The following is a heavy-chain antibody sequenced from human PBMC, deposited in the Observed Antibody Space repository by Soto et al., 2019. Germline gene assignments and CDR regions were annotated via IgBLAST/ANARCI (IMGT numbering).Heavy chain of an antibody. D-gene: IGHD3-10*01. Sequence: QVQLQESGPGLVKPSETLSLTCTVSGGSISSYYWSWIRQPPGKRLEWIGYIYYSGSTNYNPSLKSRVTISVDASKNQFSLKLGSVTAADTAVYYCARHADTMVRGVILWFDSWGQGTLVTVSS. CDR2: IYYSGST. J-gene: IGHJ5*01. V-gene: IGHV4-59*08. CDR3: ARHADTMVRGVILWFDS. CDR1: GGSISSYY.